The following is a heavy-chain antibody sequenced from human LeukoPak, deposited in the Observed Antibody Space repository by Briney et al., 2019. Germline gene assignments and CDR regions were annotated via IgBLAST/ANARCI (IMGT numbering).Heavy chain of an antibody. CDR1: GGSFSGYY. D-gene: IGHD3-22*01. CDR3: ARAWYYYDSSGYCPFDY. V-gene: IGHV4-34*01. CDR2: VNHSGST. J-gene: IGHJ4*02. Sequence: SETLSLTCAVYGGSFSGYYWSWIRQPPGKGLEWIGEVNHSGSTNYNPSLKSRVTISVDTSKNQFSLKLSSVTAADTAVYYCARAWYYYDSSGYCPFDYWGQGTLVTVSS.